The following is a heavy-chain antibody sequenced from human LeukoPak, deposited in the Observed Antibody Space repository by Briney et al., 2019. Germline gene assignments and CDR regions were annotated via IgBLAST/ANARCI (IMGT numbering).Heavy chain of an antibody. V-gene: IGHV4-34*01. CDR2: INHSGST. J-gene: IGHJ4*02. CDR3: ARGYGDFS. D-gene: IGHD4-17*01. CDR1: GGSFSGYY. Sequence: PSETLSLTCAVYGGSFSGYYWSWIRQPPGKGLEWIGEINHSGSTNYNPPLKSRVTISVDTSKNQFSLKLSSVTAADTAVYYCARGYGDFSGGQGTLVTVSS.